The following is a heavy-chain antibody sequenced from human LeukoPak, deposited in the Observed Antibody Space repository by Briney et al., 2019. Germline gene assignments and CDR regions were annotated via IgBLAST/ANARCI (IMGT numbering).Heavy chain of an antibody. J-gene: IGHJ6*02. CDR3: ARAQVGIVVVPAVHRGYYYYYYGMDV. Sequence: PSQTLSLTCTVSGGSISSGDYYWSWIRQPPGKGLEWIGYVYYSGSTYYNPSLKSRVTISVDTSKNQFSLKLSSVTAADTAVYYCARAQVGIVVVPAVHRGYYYYYYGMDVWGQGTTVTVSS. D-gene: IGHD2-2*01. CDR2: VYYSGST. V-gene: IGHV4-30-4*01. CDR1: GGSISSGDYY.